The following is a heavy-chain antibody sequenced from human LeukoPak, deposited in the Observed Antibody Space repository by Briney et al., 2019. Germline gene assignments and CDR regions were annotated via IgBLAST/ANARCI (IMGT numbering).Heavy chain of an antibody. D-gene: IGHD6-19*01. Sequence: GGSLRLSCAVSVVTFHDYAMHGVRQAPGKGLGWGSGISLYSGTVGYADSVTGRFTSSRDHAKNSLSLNMNSLRSEDTALYYCARVSGYSTGWSSFDYWGQGALVIVSS. CDR3: ARVSGYSTGWSSFDY. V-gene: IGHV3-9*01. CDR2: ISLYSGTV. J-gene: IGHJ4*02. CDR1: VVTFHDYA.